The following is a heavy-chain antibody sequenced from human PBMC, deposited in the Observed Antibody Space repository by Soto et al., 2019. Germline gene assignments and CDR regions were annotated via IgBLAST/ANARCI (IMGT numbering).Heavy chain of an antibody. D-gene: IGHD3-10*01. J-gene: IGHJ6*02. CDR1: GYTFTGYY. CDR2: INPNSGGT. Sequence: ASVKVSCKASGYTFTGYYMHWVRQAPGQGLEWMGWINPNSGGTNYAQKFQGWVTMTRDTSISTAYMELSRLRSDDTAVYYCASGAYGSGSYYNHVMDVWGQGTTVTVSS. V-gene: IGHV1-2*04. CDR3: ASGAYGSGSYYNHVMDV.